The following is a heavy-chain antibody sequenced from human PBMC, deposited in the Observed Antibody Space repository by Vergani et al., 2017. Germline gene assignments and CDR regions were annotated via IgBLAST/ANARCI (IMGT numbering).Heavy chain of an antibody. CDR1: GFTFSSYG. Sequence: QVQLVESGGGVVQPGRSLRLSCAASGFTFSSYGMHWVRQAPGKGLEGVAVISYDGSNKYYADSVKGRFTISRDNSKNTLYLQMNSLRAEDTAVYYCAKDGHAGYGGLDYWGQGTLVTVSS. CDR2: ISYDGSNK. V-gene: IGHV3-30*18. D-gene: IGHD2-15*01. J-gene: IGHJ4*02. CDR3: AKDGHAGYGGLDY.